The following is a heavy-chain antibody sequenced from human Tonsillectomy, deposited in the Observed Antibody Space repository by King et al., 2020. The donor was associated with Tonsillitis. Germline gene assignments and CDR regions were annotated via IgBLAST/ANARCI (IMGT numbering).Heavy chain of an antibody. J-gene: IGHJ5*02. D-gene: IGHD4-11*01. CDR1: GGSISSSSYY. V-gene: IGHV4-39*01. Sequence: QLQESGPGLVKPSETLSLTCTVSGGSISSSSYYWGWIRQPPGKGLEWIGSIYYSGSTYYNPSLKSRVTISVDTSKNQFSLKLSSVTAADTAVYYCAGLWGWTTFSDWFDPWGQGTLVTVSS. CDR3: AGLWGWTTFSDWFDP. CDR2: IYYSGST.